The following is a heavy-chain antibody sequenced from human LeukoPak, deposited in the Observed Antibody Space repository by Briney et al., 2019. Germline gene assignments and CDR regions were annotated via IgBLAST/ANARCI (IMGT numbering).Heavy chain of an antibody. CDR2: IFYSGTT. J-gene: IGHJ5*02. D-gene: IGHD1-1*01. V-gene: IGHV4-39*01. CDR1: GGSISSSTYY. CDR3: ARPVPSRLGWFDP. Sequence: PSETLSLTCTVSGGSISSSTYYWAWIRQPPGKGLEWIGSIFYSGTTYYSPSLRSRVTISVDTSKNQFSLKVRSVTAADTAVYYCARPVPSRLGWFDPWGQGTLVTVSS.